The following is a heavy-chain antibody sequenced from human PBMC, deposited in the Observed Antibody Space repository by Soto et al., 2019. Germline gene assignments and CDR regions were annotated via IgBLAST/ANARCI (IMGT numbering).Heavy chain of an antibody. CDR3: PRDRERTIFGVQGGDACDI. J-gene: IGHJ3*02. V-gene: IGHV1-69*01. Sequence: QVQLVQSGAEVKKPGSSVKVSCKASGGIFSNYGIAWVRQAPGQGLEWMGGIIPLLGTAKYAQKFQGRVTLTADESTRTAYMELSSLTSEDTAVYFCPRDRERTIFGVQGGDACDIWGQGTMVTVSS. D-gene: IGHD3-3*01. CDR2: IIPLLGTA. CDR1: GGIFSNYG.